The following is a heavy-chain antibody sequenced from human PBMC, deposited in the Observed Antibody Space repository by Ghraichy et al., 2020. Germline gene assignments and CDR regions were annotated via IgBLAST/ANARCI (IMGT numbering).Heavy chain of an antibody. CDR2: ISYDGTST. V-gene: IGHV3-30*04. J-gene: IGHJ6*02. D-gene: IGHD6-13*01. CDR1: GFAFSIYS. Sequence: GESLNISCAASGFAFSIYSMHWVRQAPGKGLEWVAVISYDGTSTYYADSVKGRFTISRDNSKNTLFLQMNSLRAEDTAVYYCARDIKSSSWSYYYYAMDVWGQGTTVTVSS. CDR3: ARDIKSSSWSYYYYAMDV.